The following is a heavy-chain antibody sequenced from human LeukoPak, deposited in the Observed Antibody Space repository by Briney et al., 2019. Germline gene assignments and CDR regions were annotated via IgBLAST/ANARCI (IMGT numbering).Heavy chain of an antibody. CDR1: GYTFTSYD. J-gene: IGHJ5*02. Sequence: GASVKVSCKASGYTFTSYDINWVRQATGQGLEWMGWMNPNSGNTAYAQKFQGRVSITRNTSISTAYMERSSLRSEDSAVYYCAXXXXXXXCGSTXXPRQQNWFDPXGQGTLVTVSS. CDR3: AXXXXXXXCGSTXXPRQQNWFDP. V-gene: IGHV1-8*03. CDR2: MNPNSGNT. D-gene: IGHD2-2*01.